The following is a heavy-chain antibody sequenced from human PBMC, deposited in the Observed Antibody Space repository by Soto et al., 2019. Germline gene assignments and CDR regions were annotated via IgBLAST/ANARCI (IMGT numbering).Heavy chain of an antibody. Sequence: GGSLRLSCAASGFTFSSYAMSWVRQAPGKGLEWVSAISGSGGSTYYADSVKGRFTISRDNSKNTLYLQMNSLRAEDTAVYYCAKDYPQSGPGRRASSVLPDYWGQGTLVTVSS. CDR2: ISGSGGST. V-gene: IGHV3-23*01. J-gene: IGHJ4*02. D-gene: IGHD2-15*01. CDR1: GFTFSSYA. CDR3: AKDYPQSGPGRRASSVLPDY.